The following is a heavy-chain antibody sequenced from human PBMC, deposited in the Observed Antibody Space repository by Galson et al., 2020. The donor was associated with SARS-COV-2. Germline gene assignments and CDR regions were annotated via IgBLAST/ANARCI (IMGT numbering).Heavy chain of an antibody. CDR2: INHSGST. J-gene: IGHJ4*02. V-gene: IGHV4-34*01. CDR3: ARGPILKKLLWFGVLLYNYFDY. Sequence: SETLSLTCAVYGGSFSGYYWSWIRQPPGKGLEWIGEINHSGSTNYNPSLKSRVTISVDTSKNQFSLKLSSVTAADTAVYYCARGPILKKLLWFGVLLYNYFDYWGQGTLVTVSS. CDR1: GGSFSGYY. D-gene: IGHD3-10*01.